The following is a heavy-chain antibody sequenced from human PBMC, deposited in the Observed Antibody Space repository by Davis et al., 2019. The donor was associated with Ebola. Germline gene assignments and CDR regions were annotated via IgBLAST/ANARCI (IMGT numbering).Heavy chain of an antibody. Sequence: ASVKVSCKASGYTFSSYGINWVRQAPGQGLEWMGWISAYNGNTNYAQNVQGRVTMTTDTSTSTAYMEVGSLRSDDTAVYYCAKSGLSFGVVKYHYGMDVWGKGTTVTVSS. CDR2: ISAYNGNT. J-gene: IGHJ6*04. CDR3: AKSGLSFGVVKYHYGMDV. V-gene: IGHV1-18*01. CDR1: GYTFSSYG. D-gene: IGHD3-3*01.